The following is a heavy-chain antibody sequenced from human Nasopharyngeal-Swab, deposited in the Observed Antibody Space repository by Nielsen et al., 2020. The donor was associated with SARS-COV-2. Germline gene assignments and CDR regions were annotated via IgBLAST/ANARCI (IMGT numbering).Heavy chain of an antibody. CDR3: ARGGTSGEYYFFYMDV. CDR1: GGSINSGGPS. D-gene: IGHD3-10*01. J-gene: IGHJ6*03. Sequence: SETLSLTCTVSGGSINSGGPSWSWIRQPPGKGLQWIGHIFHTGSTYFNPSLKRRVTISLDRSKNQFSLKLTSVTAADTAVYYCARGGTSGEYYFFYMDVWGKGTTVTVSS. CDR2: IFHTGST. V-gene: IGHV4-30-2*01.